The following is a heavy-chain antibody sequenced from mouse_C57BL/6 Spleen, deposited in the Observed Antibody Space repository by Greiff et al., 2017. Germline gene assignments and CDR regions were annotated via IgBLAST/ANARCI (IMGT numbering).Heavy chain of an antibody. V-gene: IGHV3-6*01. CDR1: GYSIPSGYY. J-gene: IGHJ3*01. CDR3: ARGNYYGSSYGVAD. CDR2: ISYDGSH. D-gene: IGHD1-1*01. Sequence: EVQLQESGPGLVKPSQSLSLTCSVPGYSIPSGYYWNWIRPFPGNKLEWMGYISYDGSHTYNPSPKNRISITRERVKNQFFLKLNSVTTEDTATYYRARGNYYGSSYGVADCGQGTLVTVSA.